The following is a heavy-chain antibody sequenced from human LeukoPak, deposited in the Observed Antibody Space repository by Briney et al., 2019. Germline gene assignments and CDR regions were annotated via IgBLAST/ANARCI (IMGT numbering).Heavy chain of an antibody. CDR1: GGSFSGYC. Sequence: SETLSLTCAVYGGSFSGYCWSWIRQPPGKGLEWIGEINHSGSTNHNPSLKSRVTISVDTSKNQFSLKLSSVTAADTAVYYCAVARSYGFGSLDYWGQGTLVTVSS. D-gene: IGHD3-10*01. CDR2: INHSGST. J-gene: IGHJ4*02. V-gene: IGHV4-34*01. CDR3: AVARSYGFGSLDY.